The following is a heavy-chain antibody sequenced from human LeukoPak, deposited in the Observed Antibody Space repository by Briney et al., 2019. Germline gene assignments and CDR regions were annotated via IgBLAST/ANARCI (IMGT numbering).Heavy chain of an antibody. CDR3: ARDSSGFRTGPATFDP. Sequence: GASVKVSCKASGYTFTGYYMHWVRQAPGQGLEWMGWINPNSGGTNYAQKFQGRVTMSTDTSTSTAYMELRSLRSDDTAVYYCARDSSGFRTGPATFDPWGQGTLVTVSS. V-gene: IGHV1-2*02. CDR2: INPNSGGT. J-gene: IGHJ5*02. D-gene: IGHD3-22*01. CDR1: GYTFTGYY.